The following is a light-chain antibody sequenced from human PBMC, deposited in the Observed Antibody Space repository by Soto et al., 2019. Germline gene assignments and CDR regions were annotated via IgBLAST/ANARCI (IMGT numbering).Light chain of an antibody. J-gene: IGKJ1*01. Sequence: DIQMTQSPSTLSASVGDRVTTTCRASQNIERYMAWYQQKPGRAPSLIIYEASTLERGVPSRFSGSGSGTEFTLIISNLQPDDFATYYCQQFKDYVWTFGQGTKV. CDR3: QQFKDYVWT. CDR1: QNIERY. CDR2: EAS. V-gene: IGKV1-5*01.